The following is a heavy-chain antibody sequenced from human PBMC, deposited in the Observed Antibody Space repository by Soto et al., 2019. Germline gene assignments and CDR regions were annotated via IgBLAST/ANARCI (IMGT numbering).Heavy chain of an antibody. CDR1: GESFIGYY. D-gene: IGHD1-7*01. V-gene: IGHV4-34*01. CDR2: VDHRGST. CDR3: ARYEYGNSHNGVDV. Sequence: PSETLSLTCVVSGESFIGYYWSWIRQTPGMGLEWIGEVDHRGSTTYNPSLKNRASISIDSSKNLFSLELTSVTAADTALYFCARYEYGNSHNGVDVWGQGTRVTV. J-gene: IGHJ6*02.